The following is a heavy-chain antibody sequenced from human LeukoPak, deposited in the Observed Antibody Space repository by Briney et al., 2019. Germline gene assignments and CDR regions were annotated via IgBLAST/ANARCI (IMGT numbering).Heavy chain of an antibody. CDR3: ARLYLRDHCSSTSCYGLYFDY. CDR1: GYSITSGYY. CDR2: LYHSGST. Sequence: SETLSLTCAVSGYSITSGYYWGWIRQPPGKGLEWIGSLYHSGSTYYNPSLKTRVTISVATSKNQFPLKLSSVTAADTAVYYCARLYLRDHCSSTSCYGLYFDYWGQGTLVTVSS. V-gene: IGHV4-38-2*01. J-gene: IGHJ4*02. D-gene: IGHD2-2*01.